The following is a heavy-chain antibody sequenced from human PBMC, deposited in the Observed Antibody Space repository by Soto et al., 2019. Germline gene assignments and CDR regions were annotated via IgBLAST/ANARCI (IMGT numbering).Heavy chain of an antibody. CDR2: ISGSSGSI. Sequence: GGSLRLSCAASGFTFSSYAMSWVRQAPGKGLEWVSGISGSSGSICYADSVKGRFTISRDNAKNSLYLQMNSLRAEDTALYYCAKDLAVVPAEYYFDYWGQGTLVTVSS. CDR1: GFTFSSYA. V-gene: IGHV3-9*01. J-gene: IGHJ4*02. D-gene: IGHD2-2*01. CDR3: AKDLAVVPAEYYFDY.